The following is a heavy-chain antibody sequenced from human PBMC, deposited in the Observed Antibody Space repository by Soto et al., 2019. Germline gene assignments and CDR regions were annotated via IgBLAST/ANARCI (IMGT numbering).Heavy chain of an antibody. D-gene: IGHD2-21*02. CDR3: ARIGPYCGGDCYPDFDF. CDR2: VSGSGGGT. Sequence: GGSLRLSCAASGFTFNTYGMTWVRQAPGKGLEWVSTVSGSGGGTYYADSVKGRFTISRVDSKNTMYLQMSNLRAEDTAVYFCARIGPYCGGDCYPDFDFWGLGTPVTVSS. V-gene: IGHV3-23*01. J-gene: IGHJ4*02. CDR1: GFTFNTYG.